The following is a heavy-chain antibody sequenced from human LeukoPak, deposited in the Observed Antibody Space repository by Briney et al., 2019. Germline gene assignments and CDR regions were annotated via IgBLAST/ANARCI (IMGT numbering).Heavy chain of an antibody. CDR3: AKSKPPREYCSVTTCYAGFGAFDI. D-gene: IGHD2-2*01. CDR2: TSYDGREK. CDR1: GFTFSSYS. Sequence: GSLRLSCAASGFTFSSYSMNWVRQAPGKGLEWVAITSYDGREKYYADSVKGRFTISRGNSKDTLCLQMNSLRPEDTAIYYCAKSKPPREYCSVTTCYAGFGAFDIWGQGTMVTVFS. V-gene: IGHV3-30*18. J-gene: IGHJ3*02.